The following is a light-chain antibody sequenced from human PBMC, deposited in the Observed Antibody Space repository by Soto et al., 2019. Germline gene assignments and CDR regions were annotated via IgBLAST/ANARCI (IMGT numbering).Light chain of an antibody. CDR3: QSYDSSLSAPVV. CDR2: GNS. V-gene: IGLV1-40*01. Sequence: QSVLTQPPSVSGAPGQRVTISCTGSSSNIGAGYYGHWYQQLPGTAPKLLIYGNSNQPSGVPERFSGSKSGTSASLAITGLQSEDEAEYYCQSYDSSLSAPVVFGGGTQLTVL. J-gene: IGLJ2*01. CDR1: SSNIGAGYY.